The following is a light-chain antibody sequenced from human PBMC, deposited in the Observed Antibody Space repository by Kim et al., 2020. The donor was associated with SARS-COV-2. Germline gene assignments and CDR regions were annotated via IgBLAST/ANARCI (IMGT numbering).Light chain of an antibody. CDR3: QKCDSAPWT. Sequence: SSVGDNVTTPCRAKQDISNYLAWFQLKPGKAPKLLIYAASALQPGVPSRFSGSGSGTDFTLTVTSLQPEDVATYYCQKCDSAPWTFGQGTKVDIK. J-gene: IGKJ1*01. CDR1: QDISNY. CDR2: AAS. V-gene: IGKV1-27*01.